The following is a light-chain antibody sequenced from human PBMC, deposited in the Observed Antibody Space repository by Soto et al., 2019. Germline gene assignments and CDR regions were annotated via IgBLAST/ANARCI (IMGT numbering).Light chain of an antibody. CDR3: QHYGGMWA. J-gene: IGKJ1*01. Sequence: DIQMTQSPSTLSASVGDRVTITCRASQSISSWLAWYQQKPGKAPKVVIYDASSLESGVPSRFSGSGSGTEFILTINSLQPDDFATYCCQHYGGMWAFGQGTTGDIK. CDR2: DAS. CDR1: QSISSW. V-gene: IGKV1-5*01.